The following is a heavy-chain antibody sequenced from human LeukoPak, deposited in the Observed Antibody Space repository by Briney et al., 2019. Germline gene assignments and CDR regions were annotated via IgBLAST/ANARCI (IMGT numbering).Heavy chain of an antibody. Sequence: PSETLSLTYTLSAGSISSYYWSWIRQPPGKGLEWIGYIYYSGSTNYNPSLKSRVTISVDTSKKQLSLKLSSVTAADTAVYYCARGGSVVVVPAAIRSYYYYYMDVWGKGTTVTVSS. CDR3: ARGGSVVVVPAAIRSYYYYYMDV. D-gene: IGHD2-2*01. CDR1: AGSISSYY. J-gene: IGHJ6*03. V-gene: IGHV4-59*01. CDR2: IYYSGST.